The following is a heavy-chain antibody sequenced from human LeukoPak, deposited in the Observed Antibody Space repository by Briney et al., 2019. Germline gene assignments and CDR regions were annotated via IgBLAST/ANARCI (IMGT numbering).Heavy chain of an antibody. D-gene: IGHD4-17*01. CDR2: IWYDGSNK. V-gene: IGHV3-33*06. CDR1: GFTFSSYG. Sequence: PGRSLRLSCAASGFTFSSYGMHWVRQAPGKGLEWVAVIWYDGSNKYYADSVKGRFTISRDNSKNTLYLQMNSLRAEDTAVYYCAKDVYGDYGGLDYWGQGTLVTVSS. J-gene: IGHJ4*02. CDR3: AKDVYGDYGGLDY.